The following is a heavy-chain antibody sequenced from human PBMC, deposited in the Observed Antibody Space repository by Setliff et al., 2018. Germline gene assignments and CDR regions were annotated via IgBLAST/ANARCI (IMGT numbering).Heavy chain of an antibody. D-gene: IGHD3-3*01. V-gene: IGHV7-4-1*02. CDR2: INTNTGNP. J-gene: IGHJ6*03. Sequence: GASVKVSCKASGYSFSTYAMSWIRQAPGQGLEWMGWINTNTGNPSYAQGFTGRFVFSLDTSVSTAYLQISSLKPEDTAMYYCARGGGIITIFGVVTSDYYYYMDVWGTGTTVTVSS. CDR3: ARGGGIITIFGVVTSDYYYYMDV. CDR1: GYSFSTYA.